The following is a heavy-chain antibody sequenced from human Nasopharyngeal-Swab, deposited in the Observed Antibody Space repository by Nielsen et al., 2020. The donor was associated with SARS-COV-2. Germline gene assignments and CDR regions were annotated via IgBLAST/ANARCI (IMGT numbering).Heavy chain of an antibody. J-gene: IGHJ6*02. D-gene: IGHD6-19*01. CDR1: GFTFSSYA. CDR2: VSGSGTTT. V-gene: IGHV3-23*01. CDR3: AKDLPITVGDYYGLDV. Sequence: GESLKISCAASGFTFSSYAMSWVRQAPGKGLEWVSAVSGSGTTTYYADSVKGRFTISRDNSKNTLYLQMSSLRAEDTAVYHGAKDLPITVGDYYGLDVWGQGTTVTVSS.